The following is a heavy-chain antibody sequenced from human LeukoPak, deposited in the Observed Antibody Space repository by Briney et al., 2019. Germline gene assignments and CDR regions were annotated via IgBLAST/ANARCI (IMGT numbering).Heavy chain of an antibody. Sequence: LFGGSLRLSCAASGFTFGNYWINWVRQAPGKGLVWVSRVHSDGSITNYADSVKGRFSISRDSAKNTLYLQMSSLRSEDTAVYYCAREQEDCTGTTCYRAFDVWGQGTMVTVS. CDR2: VHSDGSIT. CDR3: AREQEDCTGTTCYRAFDV. V-gene: IGHV3-74*01. D-gene: IGHD2-2*01. CDR1: GFTFGNYW. J-gene: IGHJ3*01.